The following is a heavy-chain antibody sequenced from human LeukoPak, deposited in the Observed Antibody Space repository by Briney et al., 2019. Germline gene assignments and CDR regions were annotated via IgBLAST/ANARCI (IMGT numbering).Heavy chain of an antibody. CDR3: ARDQSIAAAGCFDY. CDR1: GFTFSSYA. V-gene: IGHV3-30-3*01. Sequence: PGGSLRLSCAASGFTFSSYAMHWVRQAPGKGLEWVAVISYDGSNKYYADSVKGRFTISRDNSKNTLYLQMNSLRAEDTAVYYCARDQSIAAAGCFDYWGQGTLVTVSS. CDR2: ISYDGSNK. J-gene: IGHJ4*02. D-gene: IGHD6-13*01.